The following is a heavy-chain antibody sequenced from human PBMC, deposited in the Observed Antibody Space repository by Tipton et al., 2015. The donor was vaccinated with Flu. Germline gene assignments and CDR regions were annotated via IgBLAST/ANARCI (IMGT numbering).Heavy chain of an antibody. D-gene: IGHD3-10*01. CDR1: GDSMRSYY. V-gene: IGHV4-59*01. J-gene: IGHJ3*02. Sequence: GLVKPSETLSLTCSVSGDSMRSYYWSWIRQSPGKGLEWIGTIYYNGSTDYNPSLNSRVTISVDMSRSQFSLKLTSVTAADTAVYYCARDQTYYYGSSDAFDIWGQGTMVTVSS. CDR3: ARDQTYYYGSSDAFDI. CDR2: IYYNGST.